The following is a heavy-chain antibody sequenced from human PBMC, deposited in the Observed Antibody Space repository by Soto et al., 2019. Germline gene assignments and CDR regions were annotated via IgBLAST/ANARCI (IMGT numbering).Heavy chain of an antibody. V-gene: IGHV3-23*01. CDR1: GFTFSSYG. CDR2: ISGSGGST. CDR3: ANRKDYGSGSYFPFVH. D-gene: IGHD3-10*01. J-gene: IGHJ4*02. Sequence: EVQLLESGGGLVQPGGSLRLSCAASGFTFSSYGMSWVRQAPGKGLEWVSSISGSGGSTYYADSVKGRFTISRDNSKNTLHLQMSGLRAEDTAVYSCANRKDYGSGSYFPFVHWGQGTLVTVSS.